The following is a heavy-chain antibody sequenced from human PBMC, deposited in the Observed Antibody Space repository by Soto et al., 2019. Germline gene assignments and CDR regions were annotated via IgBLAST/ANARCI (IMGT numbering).Heavy chain of an antibody. CDR2: IYYNGKT. J-gene: IGHJ5*02. D-gene: IGHD5-18*01. CDR3: ARDGRGYSYGYSWFDP. CDR1: GGSISSYY. V-gene: IGHV4-59*01. Sequence: SETLSLTCTVSGGSISSYYWSWIRQPPGKGLEWIGYIYYNGKTDYNPSLKSRVTISIDTSKNQFSLKLSSVTAADTAMYYCARDGRGYSYGYSWFDPWGQGTLVTVSS.